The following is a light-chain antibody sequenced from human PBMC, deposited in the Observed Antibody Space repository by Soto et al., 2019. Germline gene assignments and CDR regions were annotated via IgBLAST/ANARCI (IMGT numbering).Light chain of an antibody. CDR3: QSYDNSLSAWV. J-gene: IGLJ3*02. Sequence: QSVLTQPPSVSGAPGQRVTISCTGASSNIGAGYDVHWYQHLPGTAPKLLIYQYFSWPSGVPDRFSGSKSGTSASLAITGLQAEDEADYYCQSYDNSLSAWVFGGGTKVTVL. V-gene: IGLV1-40*01. CDR1: SSNIGAGYD. CDR2: QYF.